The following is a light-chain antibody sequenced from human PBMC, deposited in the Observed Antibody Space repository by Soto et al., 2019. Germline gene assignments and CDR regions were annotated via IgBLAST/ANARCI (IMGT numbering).Light chain of an antibody. Sequence: QSALTQPRSVSGSPGQSVTISCTGTSSDVGGYNHVSWYQQHPGKAPKLMIYDVNKWPSGVPDRFSGSKSGNTASLTISGLQAEDEADYYCSSYADSSTLVFGGGTQLTVL. CDR1: SSDVGGYNH. CDR2: DVN. CDR3: SSYADSSTLV. J-gene: IGLJ2*01. V-gene: IGLV2-11*01.